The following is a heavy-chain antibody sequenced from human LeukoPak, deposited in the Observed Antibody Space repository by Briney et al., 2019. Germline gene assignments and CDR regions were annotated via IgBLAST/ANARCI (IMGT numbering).Heavy chain of an antibody. J-gene: IGHJ5*02. CDR1: TYSISSGYY. CDR3: ARDNRSGTYSWFDP. Sequence: SETLSLTCAVSTYSISSGYYWGWIRQPPGKGLEWIGSIYHSGSTYYNPSLKSRVTISVDTSKNQFSLKLGSVTAADTAVYYCARDNRSGTYSWFDPWGQGSLVSVSS. V-gene: IGHV4-38-2*02. D-gene: IGHD3-10*01. CDR2: IYHSGST.